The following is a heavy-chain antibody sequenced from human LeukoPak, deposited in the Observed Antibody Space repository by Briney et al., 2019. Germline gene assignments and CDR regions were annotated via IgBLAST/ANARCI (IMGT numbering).Heavy chain of an antibody. V-gene: IGHV1-46*01. D-gene: IGHD3-10*01. CDR2: INPSGGST. Sequence: ASVKVSCKASGYTFTSYYMHWVRQAPGQGLEWMGIINPSGGSTSYAQKFQGRVTMTRDMSTSTVYMELSSLRSEDTAVYYCARDGRHGSGSSPSDYWGQGTLVTVSS. CDR3: ARDGRHGSGSSPSDY. J-gene: IGHJ4*02. CDR1: GYTFTSYY.